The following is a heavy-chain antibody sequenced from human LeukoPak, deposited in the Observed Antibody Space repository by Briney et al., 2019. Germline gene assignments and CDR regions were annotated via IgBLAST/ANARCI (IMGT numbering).Heavy chain of an antibody. V-gene: IGHV3-7*03. CDR2: IKEDGSEK. Sequence: GGSLRLSCAVSGFTYSRYWMTWVRQAPGKGLEWVAKIKEDGSEKNYVDSVKGRFTISRDNAKNSLYLQMNSLSDEDTAVYYCAKDAYGGATFFYYMDVWGKGTTVTVSS. D-gene: IGHD2/OR15-2a*01. J-gene: IGHJ6*03. CDR1: GFTYSRYW. CDR3: AKDAYGGATFFYYMDV.